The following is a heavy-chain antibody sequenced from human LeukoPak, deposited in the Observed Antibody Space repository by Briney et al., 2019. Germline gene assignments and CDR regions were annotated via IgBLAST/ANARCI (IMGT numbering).Heavy chain of an antibody. D-gene: IGHD5-18*01. V-gene: IGHV4-34*01. CDR2: INHSGST. J-gene: IGHJ3*02. CDR3: ARDKSGYSYTDAFDI. Sequence: PSETLSLTCAVYVGSFSGYYWSWIRRPPWKGLEWIGEINHSGSTNYNPSLKSRVTISVDTSKNQFSLKLSSVTAADTAVYYCARDKSGYSYTDAFDIWGQGTMVTVSS. CDR1: VGSFSGYY.